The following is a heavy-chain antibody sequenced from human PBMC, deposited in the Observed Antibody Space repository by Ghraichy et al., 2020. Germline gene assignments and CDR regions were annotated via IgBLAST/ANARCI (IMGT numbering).Heavy chain of an antibody. D-gene: IGHD3-9*01. CDR2: IRDSGAKT. CDR1: GFTFSSYA. V-gene: IGHV3-23*01. J-gene: IGHJ4*02. CDR3: AKGNLYEILTCSDSHFDF. Sequence: GKSLNISCVASGFTFSSYAMSWVRQAPGKGLEWVSGIRDSGAKTYYTDSVKGRFTISRDNSENTVFLQMNNLRLEEPAIYFCAKGNLYEILTCSDSHFDFWGQGTLVTGSS.